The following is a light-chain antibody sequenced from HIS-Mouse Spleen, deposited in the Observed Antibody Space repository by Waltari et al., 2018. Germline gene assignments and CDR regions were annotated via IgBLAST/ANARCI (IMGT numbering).Light chain of an antibody. CDR3: AAWDDSLSGPV. Sequence: QSVLTQPPSASGTPGQRVTISCSGSSPNIGRNYVYWYQQLPGTAPKLLIHRNNQRPSGVPDRFSGSKSGTSASLAISGLRSEDEADYYCAAWDDSLSGPVFGGGTKLTVL. CDR1: SPNIGRNY. V-gene: IGLV1-47*01. J-gene: IGLJ3*02. CDR2: RNN.